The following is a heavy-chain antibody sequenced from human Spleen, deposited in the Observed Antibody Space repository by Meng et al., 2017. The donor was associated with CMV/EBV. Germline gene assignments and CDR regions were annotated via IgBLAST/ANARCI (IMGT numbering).Heavy chain of an antibody. CDR3: ARDNNWGPDY. Sequence: ASVKVSCKASGYTFTDYYLNWVRQAPGQGLEWLGWINPKTGGTHYAHKFKGRVTMTRDTSITTAHMELSRLTSDDTAVYYCARDNNWGPDYWGQGTLVTVSS. CDR1: GYTFTDYY. CDR2: INPKTGGT. D-gene: IGHD7-27*01. J-gene: IGHJ4*02. V-gene: IGHV1-2*07.